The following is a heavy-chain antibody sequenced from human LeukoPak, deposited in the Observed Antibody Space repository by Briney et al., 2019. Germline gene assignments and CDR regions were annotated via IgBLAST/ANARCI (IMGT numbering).Heavy chain of an antibody. CDR2: ISTHNGNT. CDR3: ARARTYYYGSGTYPYGAFDI. J-gene: IGHJ3*02. Sequence: ASVTVSCRASGYTFIVYNITWVRQAPGQGLEWMGWISTHNGNTDYAQNLQDRVTMTRDTSTSTAYMELRSLRSDDTAVYYCARARTYYYGSGTYPYGAFDIWGQGTMVSVAS. V-gene: IGHV1-18*01. CDR1: GYTFIVYN. D-gene: IGHD3-10*01.